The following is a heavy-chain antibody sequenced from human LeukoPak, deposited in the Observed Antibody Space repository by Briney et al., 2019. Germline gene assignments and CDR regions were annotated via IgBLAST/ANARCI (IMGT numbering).Heavy chain of an antibody. J-gene: IGHJ4*02. V-gene: IGHV3-53*01. CDR1: EFTVSSNY. CDR3: ARGSSGYSFDY. CDR2: IYSGAGT. Sequence: GGSLRLSCAVFEFTVSSNYMSWVRQAPGKGLEWVSVIYSGAGTHYADSVKGRSTISRDNSKNTLYLQMNSLRVEDTAVYYCARGSSGYSFDYWGQGTLVTVSS. D-gene: IGHD3-22*01.